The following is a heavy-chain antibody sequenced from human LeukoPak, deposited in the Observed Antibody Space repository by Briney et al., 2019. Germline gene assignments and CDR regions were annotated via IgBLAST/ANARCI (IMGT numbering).Heavy chain of an antibody. CDR2: IYYSGST. CDR1: GGSISSSSYY. Sequence: SETLSLTCTVSGGSISSSSYYWGWIRQPPGKGLEWIGSIYYSGSTYYNPSLKSRVTISVDTSKNQFSLKLSSVTAADTAVYYCASPYYDFWSGMGWFDPWGQGTLVTVSS. CDR3: ASPYYDFWSGMGWFDP. D-gene: IGHD3-3*01. J-gene: IGHJ5*02. V-gene: IGHV4-39*01.